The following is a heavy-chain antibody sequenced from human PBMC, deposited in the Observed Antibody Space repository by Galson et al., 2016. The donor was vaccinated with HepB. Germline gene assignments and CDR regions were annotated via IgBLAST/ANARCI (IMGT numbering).Heavy chain of an antibody. CDR1: GSTFSSYG. CDR3: ATDILTGYHAFHI. J-gene: IGHJ3*02. Sequence: SVKVSCKASGSTFSSYGFNWVRQAPGQGLEWMGGIIPIFGPANYAQKFQGRITIIADESTTTVYMELSSLRSEDTAVYYCATDILTGYHAFHIWGQGTMVTVSS. V-gene: IGHV1-69*13. CDR2: IIPIFGPA. D-gene: IGHD3-9*01.